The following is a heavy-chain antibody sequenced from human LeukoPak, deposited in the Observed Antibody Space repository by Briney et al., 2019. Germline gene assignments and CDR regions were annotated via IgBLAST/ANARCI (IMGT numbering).Heavy chain of an antibody. CDR3: AKSDYSNYLDAFDI. D-gene: IGHD4-11*01. Sequence: SETLSLTCTVSGGSISSYYWSWIRQPPGKGLEWIGYIYYSGSTNYNPSLKSRVTISVDTSKNQFSLKLSSVTAADTAVYYCAKSDYSNYLDAFDIWGQGTMVTVSS. CDR2: IYYSGST. V-gene: IGHV4-59*01. CDR1: GGSISSYY. J-gene: IGHJ3*02.